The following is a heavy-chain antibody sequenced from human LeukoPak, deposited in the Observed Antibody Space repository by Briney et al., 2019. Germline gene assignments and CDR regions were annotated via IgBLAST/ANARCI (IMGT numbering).Heavy chain of an antibody. CDR1: GGSISGGVSG. CDR3: AGVWSYYYFDY. V-gene: IGHV4-31*03. Sequence: SETLSLACSVSGGSISGGVSGCSWIRQHPGKGLEWIGYIYYSGSTYYNPSLKSRVTISVDTSKNQFSLKLSSVTAADTAVYYCAGVWSYYYFDYWGQGTLVTVSS. D-gene: IGHD2-8*02. J-gene: IGHJ4*02. CDR2: IYYSGST.